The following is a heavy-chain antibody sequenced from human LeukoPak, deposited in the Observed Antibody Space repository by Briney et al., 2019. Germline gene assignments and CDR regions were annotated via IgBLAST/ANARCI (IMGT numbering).Heavy chain of an antibody. Sequence: PSETLSLTCTVSAGSISSSSYYWAWIRQPPGKGLEWIGSIYYSGSTYYNPSLKSRVTISVDTSKNQFSLKLSSVTAADTAVYFCARLFPNLLWFGGSRVDYWGQGTLVTVSS. V-gene: IGHV4-39*01. CDR1: AGSISSSSYY. D-gene: IGHD3-10*01. CDR2: IYYSGST. J-gene: IGHJ4*02. CDR3: ARLFPNLLWFGGSRVDY.